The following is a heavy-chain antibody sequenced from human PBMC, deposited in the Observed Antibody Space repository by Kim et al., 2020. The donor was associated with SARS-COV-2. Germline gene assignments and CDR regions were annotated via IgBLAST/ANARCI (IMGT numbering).Heavy chain of an antibody. CDR3: ASGNDVFTGYYSVPYYFDY. D-gene: IGHD3-9*01. J-gene: IGHJ4*02. Sequence: ASVKVSCKASGYTFTGYYMHWVRQAPGQGLEWMGRINPNSGGTNYAQNFQVRVTMTRDTSISTVYMELSRLRSDDTAVYYCASGNDVFTGYYSVPYYFDYWGQGTLVTVSS. CDR1: GYTFTGYY. CDR2: INPNSGGT. V-gene: IGHV1-2*06.